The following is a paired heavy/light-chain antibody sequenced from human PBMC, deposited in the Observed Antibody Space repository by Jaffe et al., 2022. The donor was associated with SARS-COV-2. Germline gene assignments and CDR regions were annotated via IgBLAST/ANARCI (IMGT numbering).Heavy chain of an antibody. J-gene: IGHJ6*03. Sequence: QVQLQELGPGLVKPSETLSLNCTVSGYPIRSGYYWGWIRQPPGKGLEWIGSVYHSGRTNYNPSLKSRVTISVDTSNNQFSLKLISATAADTAIYYCVRDGSSWYKYYYYMDVWGKGTTVTVS. V-gene: IGHV4-38-2*02. D-gene: IGHD6-13*01. CDR2: VYHSGRT. CDR1: GYPIRSGYY. CDR3: VRDGSSWYKYYYYMDV.
Light chain of an antibody. Sequence: QSVVTQEPWISVSPGETVTLTCGLNSDSVSNNYYPSWYQQTAGQPPRALIYSTDTRSSGVPDRFSGSILGNKAALTITGAQAEDEADYYCVLYMGSDTWMFGGGTKVTVL. CDR2: STD. CDR3: VLYMGSDTWM. V-gene: IGLV8-61*01. CDR1: SDSVSNNYY. J-gene: IGLJ3*02.